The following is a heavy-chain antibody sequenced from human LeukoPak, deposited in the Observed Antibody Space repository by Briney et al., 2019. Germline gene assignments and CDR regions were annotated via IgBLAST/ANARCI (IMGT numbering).Heavy chain of an antibody. J-gene: IGHJ4*02. CDR2: ISSSSSYI. CDR1: GFTFSSYS. Sequence: GGSLRLSCSASGFTFSSYSMNWVRQAPGKGLEWVSSISSSSSYIYYADSVKGRFTISRDNAKNSLYLQMNSLRAEDTAVYYCAREIYGDYGEFDYWGQGTLVTVSS. CDR3: AREIYGDYGEFDY. V-gene: IGHV3-21*01. D-gene: IGHD4-17*01.